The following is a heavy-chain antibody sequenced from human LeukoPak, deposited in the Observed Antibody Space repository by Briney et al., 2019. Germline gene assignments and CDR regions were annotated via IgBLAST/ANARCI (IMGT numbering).Heavy chain of an antibody. D-gene: IGHD6-13*01. J-gene: IGHJ4*02. CDR2: ISYDGSNT. Sequence: TGGSLRLSCAASGFTFSSYAMHWVRQAPGKGLEWVAGISYDGSNTYYGDSVKGRFTISRDNPKNPLYLQLNSLRAEDTAVYYCAKEDSISPYLEYWGQGALVTVSS. CDR1: GFTFSSYA. V-gene: IGHV3-30*07. CDR3: AKEDSISPYLEY.